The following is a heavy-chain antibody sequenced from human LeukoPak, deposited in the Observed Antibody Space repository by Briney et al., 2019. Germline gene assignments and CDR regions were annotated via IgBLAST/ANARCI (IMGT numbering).Heavy chain of an antibody. CDR3: ARDPLLFIDQQLSLRPCDY. Sequence: GGSLRLSCAASGFTFSSYWMTWVRQAPGKGLEWVANIKEDGGEKYYVDSVKGRFTISRDNAKNSLYLQMNGLRAEDTAVYYCARDPLLFIDQQLSLRPCDYWGQGSLVTVSS. V-gene: IGHV3-7*01. J-gene: IGHJ4*02. D-gene: IGHD6-13*01. CDR1: GFTFSSYW. CDR2: IKEDGGEK.